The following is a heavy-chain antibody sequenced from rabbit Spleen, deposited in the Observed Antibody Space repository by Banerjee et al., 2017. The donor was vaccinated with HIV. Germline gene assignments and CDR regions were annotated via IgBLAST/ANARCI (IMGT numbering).Heavy chain of an antibody. CDR3: ARGGSIDFAFNF. J-gene: IGHJ4*01. Sequence: QSLEESGGGLVQPEGSLTLTCKASGIDFSSDYDVYWVRQAPGKGLEWIACIYTAGDIIYYASWAKGRVTISKTSSTTVTLQMTSLTAADTATYFCARGGSIDFAFNFWGQGTLVTVS. V-gene: IGHV1S40*01. CDR2: IYTAGDII. D-gene: IGHD4-2*01. CDR1: GIDFSSDYD.